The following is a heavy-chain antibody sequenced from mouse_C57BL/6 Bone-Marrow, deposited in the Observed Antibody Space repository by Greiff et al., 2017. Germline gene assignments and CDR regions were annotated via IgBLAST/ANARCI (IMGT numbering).Heavy chain of an antibody. D-gene: IGHD1-1*01. J-gene: IGHJ3*01. CDR2: ISGGGGNT. CDR1: GFTFSSYT. Sequence: EVHLVESGGGLVKPGGSLKLSCAASGFTFSSYTMSWVRQTPEKRLEWVATISGGGGNTYYPDSVKGRFTISRDNAKNTLYLQMSSLRSEDTALYYCARHYYYGSSYFAYWGQGTLVTVSA. V-gene: IGHV5-9*01. CDR3: ARHYYYGSSYFAY.